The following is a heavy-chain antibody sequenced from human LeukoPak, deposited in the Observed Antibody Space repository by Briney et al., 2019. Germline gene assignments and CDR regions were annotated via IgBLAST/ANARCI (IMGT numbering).Heavy chain of an antibody. J-gene: IGHJ4*02. V-gene: IGHV1-2*02. CDR2: INPNSGDK. CDR3: ATQSVSGSQTDLDY. D-gene: IGHD1-26*01. Sequence: ASVKVSCKASGYTFTGYYMYWLRQAPGQGLEWMGWINPNSGDKDYAEKFLGRVTMTRDTSITTAYMELTSLRFDDTAFYYCATQSVSGSQTDLDYWGQGTLVTVSS. CDR1: GYTFTGYY.